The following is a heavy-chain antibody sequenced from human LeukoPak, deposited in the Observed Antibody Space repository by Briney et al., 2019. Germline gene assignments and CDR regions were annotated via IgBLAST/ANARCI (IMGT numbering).Heavy chain of an antibody. CDR2: IHYSGRT. CDR1: GGSISSYY. Sequence: SSETLSLTCTVSGGSISSYYWSWIRQPPGKGPEWIGYIHYSGRTSYNPSLKSRVTISVDTSKNQFSLRLSSVTAVDTAVYHCARDSVSVAGSFDYWGQGTLVTVSS. CDR3: ARDSVSVAGSFDY. J-gene: IGHJ4*02. D-gene: IGHD6-19*01. V-gene: IGHV4-59*01.